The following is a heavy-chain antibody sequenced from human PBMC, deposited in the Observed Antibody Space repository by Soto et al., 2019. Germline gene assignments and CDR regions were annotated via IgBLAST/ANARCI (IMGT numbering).Heavy chain of an antibody. J-gene: IGHJ4*02. CDR3: ARDAGYDFCSGYCDY. CDR2: INPNSGGT. Sequence: ASVKVSCKASGYTFTGYYMHWVRQAPGQGLEWMGWINPNSGGTNYAQKFQGWVTMTRDTSISTAYMELSRLRSDDTAVYYCARDAGYDFCSGYCDYWGQGTLVTVSS. CDR1: GYTFTGYY. V-gene: IGHV1-2*04. D-gene: IGHD3-3*01.